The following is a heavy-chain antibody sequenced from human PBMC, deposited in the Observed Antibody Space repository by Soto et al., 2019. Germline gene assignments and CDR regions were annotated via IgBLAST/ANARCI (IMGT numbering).Heavy chain of an antibody. V-gene: IGHV3-48*02. CDR2: ISSSSSTI. J-gene: IGHJ6*02. Sequence: GGSLRLSCAASGFTFSSYSMNWVRQAPGKGLEWVSYISSSSSTIYYADSVKGRFTISRDNAKNSLYLQMNSLRDEDTAVYYCAREKANIPDYYGMDVWGQGTTVTVSS. CDR3: AREKANIPDYYGMDV. CDR1: GFTFSSYS.